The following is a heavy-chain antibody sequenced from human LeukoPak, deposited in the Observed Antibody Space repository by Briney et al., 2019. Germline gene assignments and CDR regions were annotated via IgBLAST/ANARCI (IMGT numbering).Heavy chain of an antibody. CDR1: GYTFINYD. D-gene: IGHD4-23*01. CDR3: ATGLRWYDY. CDR2: MNPNIGNT. Sequence: ASVKVSCKTSGYTFINYDINWVRQATGQGLEWMGWMNPNIGNTGYLQKFQGRVTMTRSTSISTAYMELSSLTSEDTAVYYCATGLRWYDYWGQGTLVTVSS. V-gene: IGHV1-8*01. J-gene: IGHJ4*02.